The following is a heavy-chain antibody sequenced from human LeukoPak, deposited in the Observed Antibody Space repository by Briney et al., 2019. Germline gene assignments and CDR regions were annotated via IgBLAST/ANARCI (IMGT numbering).Heavy chain of an antibody. V-gene: IGHV1-18*04. Sequence: ASLRVSSTASGYTLSSYYMRCVRQAPGQGLERIGWISTYNGNTKYAQKFQGRVTLTTDTSTRTAYMDLRSLRSDDTAVYHCARVALGSWYFDLWGRGTLVTVSS. J-gene: IGHJ2*01. D-gene: IGHD2-15*01. CDR3: ARVALGSWYFDL. CDR2: ISTYNGNT. CDR1: GYTLSSYY.